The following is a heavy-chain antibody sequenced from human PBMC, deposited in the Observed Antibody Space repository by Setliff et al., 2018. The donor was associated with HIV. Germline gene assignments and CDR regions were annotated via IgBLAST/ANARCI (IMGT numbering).Heavy chain of an antibody. CDR2: IYYSGST. CDR1: GGSISSNNYF. Sequence: SETLSLTCTVSGGSISSNNYFWGWIRQPPEKGLEWIGSIYYSGSTYYNPSLKSRVTISIDTSRNQFSLKLPSVTAADTAMYYCARRHTAFDPWGQGTLVTVSS. D-gene: IGHD5-18*01. CDR3: ARRHTAFDP. J-gene: IGHJ5*02. V-gene: IGHV4-39*01.